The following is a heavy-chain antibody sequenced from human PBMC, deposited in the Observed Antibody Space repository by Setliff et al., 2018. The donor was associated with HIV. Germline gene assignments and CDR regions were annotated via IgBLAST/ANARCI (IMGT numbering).Heavy chain of an antibody. CDR3: ARWESAQKSFNP. D-gene: IGHD1-26*01. CDR2: GHHSGHT. V-gene: IGHV4-4*09. CDR1: GVSITSHY. J-gene: IGHJ3*01. Sequence: SETLSLTCTFSGVSITSHYWNWIRQSPGKGLEWIGFGHHSGHTRQNPSLASRVTISVDMSKNQFTLKLNTLGAADTAVYYCARWESAQKSFNPWGHGTMVTVSS.